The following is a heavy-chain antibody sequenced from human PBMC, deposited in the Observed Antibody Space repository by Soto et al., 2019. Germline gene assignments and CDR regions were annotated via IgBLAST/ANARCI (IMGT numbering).Heavy chain of an antibody. CDR2: ISPNTGGT. CDR3: GRGRSGELVVFY. V-gene: IGHV1-2*02. D-gene: IGHD1-7*01. Sequence: ASLKVSCQASGYIFTGYYIHWVRQAPGQGREWMGEISPNTGGTKYAQKFQGRVTMTRDTSITTVYMELSNLSPDDTAVYYCGRGRSGELVVFYWGQGTPVTVSS. CDR1: GYIFTGYY. J-gene: IGHJ4*02.